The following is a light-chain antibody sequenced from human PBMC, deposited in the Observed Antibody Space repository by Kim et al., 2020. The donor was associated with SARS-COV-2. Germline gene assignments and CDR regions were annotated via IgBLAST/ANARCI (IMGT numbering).Light chain of an antibody. CDR1: QNVGSTY. Sequence: EIVLTQSPDTLSLSPGERATLSCRASQNVGSTYLAWYQQRPGQAPRLLMYGASSGASGIPDRFSGSGSGTDFTLSISSLESEDFAMYYCQQYGRPPYTLGQGTKLEI. J-gene: IGKJ2*01. V-gene: IGKV3-20*01. CDR3: QQYGRPPYT. CDR2: GAS.